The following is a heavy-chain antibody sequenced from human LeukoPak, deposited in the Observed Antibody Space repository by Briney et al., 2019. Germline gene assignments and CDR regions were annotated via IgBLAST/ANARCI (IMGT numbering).Heavy chain of an antibody. CDR1: GGSVSSYS. Sequence: PSETLSLTCTVSGGSVSSYSWSWIRQPPGKGLELIGYISYSGSTNYNPSLKSRVTISVDTSKNQFSLKLSSVTAADTAVYYCARVMDIVYYLDYWGQGTLVTVSS. V-gene: IGHV4-59*02. D-gene: IGHD5-12*01. J-gene: IGHJ4*02. CDR2: ISYSGST. CDR3: ARVMDIVYYLDY.